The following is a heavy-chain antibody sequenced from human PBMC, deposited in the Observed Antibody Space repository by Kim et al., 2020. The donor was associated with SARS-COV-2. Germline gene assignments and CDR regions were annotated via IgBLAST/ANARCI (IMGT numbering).Heavy chain of an antibody. J-gene: IGHJ5*02. Sequence: SETLSLTCTVSGGYVSSGSYYWSWIRQPPGKGLEWIGYIYYSGSTNYNHSLKSRVTISVDTSKNQFSLKLSSVTAADTAVYYCARDLTGDYGERANWFDPWGQGTLVTVSS. CDR3: ARDLTGDYGERANWFDP. V-gene: IGHV4-61*01. CDR1: GGYVSSGSYY. CDR2: IYYSGST. D-gene: IGHD4-17*01.